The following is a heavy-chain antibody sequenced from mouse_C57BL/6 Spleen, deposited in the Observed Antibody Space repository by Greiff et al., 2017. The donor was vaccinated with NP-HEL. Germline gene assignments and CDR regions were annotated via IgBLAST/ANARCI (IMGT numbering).Heavy chain of an antibody. CDR3: ARTGTGTFDY. CDR2: IYPGDGDT. J-gene: IGHJ2*01. V-gene: IGHV1-82*01. Sequence: VQLQQSGPELVKPGASVKISCKASGYAFSSSWMNWVKQRPGTGLEWIGRIYPGDGDTNYNGKFKGKATLTADKSSSTAYMQLSSLTSEDSAVYFCARTGTGTFDYWGQGTTLTVSS. CDR1: GYAFSSSW. D-gene: IGHD4-1*01.